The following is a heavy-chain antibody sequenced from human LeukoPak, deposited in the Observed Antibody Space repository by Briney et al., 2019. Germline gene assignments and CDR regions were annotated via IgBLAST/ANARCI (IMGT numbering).Heavy chain of an antibody. CDR1: GYTFTSYG. D-gene: IGHD3-22*01. V-gene: IGHV1-18*01. CDR2: TSAYNGNT. CDR3: ARDDTRPGYDSSGPDV. J-gene: IGHJ3*01. Sequence: ASVKVSCKASGYTFTSYGISWVRQAPGQGLEWMGWTSAYNGNTNYAQKLQGRVTMTTDTSTSTDYMELRSLRSDDTAVYYCARDDTRPGYDSSGPDVWGQGTMVTVSS.